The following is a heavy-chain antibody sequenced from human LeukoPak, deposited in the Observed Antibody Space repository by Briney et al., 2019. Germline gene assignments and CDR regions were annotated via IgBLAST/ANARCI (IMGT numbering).Heavy chain of an antibody. J-gene: IGHJ6*02. Sequence: ASVKVSCKASGYTFTGYYMHWVRQAPRQGLEWVGWINPNSGGTNYAQKFQGRVTMTRDTSISTAYMKLSRLRSDDTAVYYCAALVVVPAAIPNYYYYGIDFWGQGTTVTVSS. CDR2: INPNSGGT. CDR3: AALVVVPAAIPNYYYYGIDF. V-gene: IGHV1-2*02. D-gene: IGHD2-2*01. CDR1: GYTFTGYY.